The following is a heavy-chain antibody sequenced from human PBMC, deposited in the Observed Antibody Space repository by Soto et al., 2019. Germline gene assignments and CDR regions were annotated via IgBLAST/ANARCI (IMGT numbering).Heavy chain of an antibody. V-gene: IGHV6-1*01. CDR2: TYYRSKWYN. J-gene: IGHJ6*04. CDR3: ARGVVVAATAGMDV. D-gene: IGHD2-15*01. Sequence: SQTLSLTCGISGNSVSSNSAAWNWIRQSPSRGLEWLGRTYYRSKWYNDYAVSVKGRVTINPDTSKNQFSLQLNSVTPEDTATYYCARGVVVAATAGMDVWGEGTTVTVSS. CDR1: GNSVSSNSAA.